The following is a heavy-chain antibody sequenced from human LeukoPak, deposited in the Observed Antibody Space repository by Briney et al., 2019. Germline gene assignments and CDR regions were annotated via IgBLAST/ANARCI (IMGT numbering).Heavy chain of an antibody. CDR3: ARYGVGSGSYDGLDI. Sequence: PGGSPGHSGEACRSTCSNRLKHWVRPAPGKGMVWVSRINSDGSTTSYADFVKGRFTISRDNAKNTLYLQMSSLRAEDTAVYYCARYGVGSGSYDGLDIWGQGTMLTVSS. V-gene: IGHV3-74*01. CDR1: RSTCSNRL. CDR2: INSDGSTT. J-gene: IGHJ3*02. D-gene: IGHD3-10*01.